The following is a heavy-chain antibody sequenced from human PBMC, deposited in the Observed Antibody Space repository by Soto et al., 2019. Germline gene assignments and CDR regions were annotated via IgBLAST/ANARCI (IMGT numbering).Heavy chain of an antibody. V-gene: IGHV3-23*01. CDR3: AKDRSGNYYDSSGYPRFDAFDI. Sequence: GGSLRLSSTASGFPFSSYAMSWVRQAPGKGLEWVSAISGSGGSTYYADSVKGRFTISRDNSKNTLYLQMNSLRAEDTAVYYCAKDRSGNYYDSSGYPRFDAFDIWGQGTMVTVSS. J-gene: IGHJ3*02. D-gene: IGHD3-22*01. CDR1: GFPFSSYA. CDR2: ISGSGGST.